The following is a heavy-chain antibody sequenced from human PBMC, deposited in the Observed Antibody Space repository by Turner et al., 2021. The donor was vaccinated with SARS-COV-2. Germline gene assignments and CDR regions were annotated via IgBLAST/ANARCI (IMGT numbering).Heavy chain of an antibody. CDR2: IIPLLVMT. V-gene: IGHV1-69*02. Sequence: QVKLFLYVAEVKKPGSSVKVLCKDSGGTFSNYIFNWVRQAPGQGPEWMGRIIPLLVMTHYAQNLQGRVTITADKTTSTAYLEVSSLRYEDTADYYCARSVVMELPTGDFYRYYYMAVWGRGTTVSVSS. CDR1: GGTFSNYI. J-gene: IGHJ6*03. D-gene: IGHD2-21*01. CDR3: ARSVVMELPTGDFYRYYYMAV.